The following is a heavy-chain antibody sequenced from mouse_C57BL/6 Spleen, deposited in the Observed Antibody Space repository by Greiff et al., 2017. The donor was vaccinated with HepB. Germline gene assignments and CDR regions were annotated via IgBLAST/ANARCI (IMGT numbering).Heavy chain of an antibody. CDR1: GYTFTDYN. D-gene: IGHD1-1*01. CDR2: INPNNGGT. Sequence: EVQLQQSGPELVKPGASVKMSCKASGYTFTDYNMHWVKQSHGKSLEWIGYINPNNGGTSYNQKFKGKATLTVDKSSSTAYMELRSLTSEDSAVYYCARSGYYGNSYPYAMNYWGQGTSVTVSS. V-gene: IGHV1-22*01. J-gene: IGHJ4*01. CDR3: ARSGYYGNSYPYAMNY.